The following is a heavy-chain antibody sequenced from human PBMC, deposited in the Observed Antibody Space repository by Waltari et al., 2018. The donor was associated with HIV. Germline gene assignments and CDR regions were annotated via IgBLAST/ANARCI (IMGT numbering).Heavy chain of an antibody. J-gene: IGHJ6*02. D-gene: IGHD2-2*02. CDR1: GGSFSGYY. CDR2: INHRGST. V-gene: IGHV4-34*01. Sequence: QVQLQQWGAGLLKPSETLSVTCAVYGGSFSGYYWSWIRQPPGKGLGWIGEINHRGSTNYNPSLKSRVIISVDTSMNQFSLKLSSGTAADTAVYYCARARYCSSTRCYTKGRRNSFYYYALDVWGQGTTVTVSS. CDR3: ARARYCSSTRCYTKGRRNSFYYYALDV.